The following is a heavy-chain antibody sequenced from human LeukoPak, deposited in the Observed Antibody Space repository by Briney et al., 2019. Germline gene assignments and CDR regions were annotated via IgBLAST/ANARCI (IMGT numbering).Heavy chain of an antibody. V-gene: IGHV4-39*01. Sequence: PSQTLSLTCTVSGGSIISSSFYWGWIRQPPGKGLEWIGSIFHTGSTFHNPSLNRRVTFSVDTSKNQFSLNVSSITAAVTAVYYCARHIYRTRSSFYPDYWGQGTLVAVSS. CDR1: GGSIISSSFY. J-gene: IGHJ4*02. CDR2: IFHTGST. D-gene: IGHD6-6*01. CDR3: ARHIYRTRSSFYPDY.